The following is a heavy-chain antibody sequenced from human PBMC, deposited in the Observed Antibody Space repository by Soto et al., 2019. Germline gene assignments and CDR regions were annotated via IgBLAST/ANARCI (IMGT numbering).Heavy chain of an antibody. J-gene: IGHJ6*02. V-gene: IGHV4-34*01. CDR3: ARDLWGYCGTDCYPLDV. CDR2: INHSGST. D-gene: IGHD2-21*02. CDR1: GRSFIGYY. Sequence: PSETLSLTCAVYGRSFIGYYWSWIRQPPGKGLEWIGEINHSGSTNYNPSLKSRVTISVDTSKNQFSLKLSSVTAADTAVYYCARDLWGYCGTDCYPLDVWGQGTTVT.